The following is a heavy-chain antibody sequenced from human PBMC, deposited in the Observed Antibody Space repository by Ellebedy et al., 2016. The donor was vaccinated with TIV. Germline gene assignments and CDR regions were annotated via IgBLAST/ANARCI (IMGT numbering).Heavy chain of an antibody. J-gene: IGHJ4*02. D-gene: IGHD5-24*01. CDR3: ARETRAEGYNYPPLDY. CDR1: GFTFSNYG. CDR2: MWYDGSNK. Sequence: GESLKISCAASGFTFSNYGMHWVCQAPGKGLEWVAVMWYDGSNKNYAESVKGRFTISRDNSKNTVYLQMNSLRAEDTAVYYCARETRAEGYNYPPLDYWGQGTLVTVSS. V-gene: IGHV3-33*01.